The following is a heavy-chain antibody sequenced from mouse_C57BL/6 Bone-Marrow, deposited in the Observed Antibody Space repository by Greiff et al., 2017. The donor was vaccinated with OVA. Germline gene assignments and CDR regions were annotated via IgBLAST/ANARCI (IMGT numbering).Heavy chain of an antibody. CDR2: IYPRSGNT. CDR1: GYTFTSYG. V-gene: IGHV1-81*01. D-gene: IGHD1-1*01. CDR3: AREVYGSSYFDY. J-gene: IGHJ2*01. Sequence: ESGAELARPGASVKLSCKASGYTFTSYGISWVKQRTGQGLEWIGEIYPRSGNTYYNEKFKGKATLTADKSSSTAYMELRSLTSEDSAVYFCAREVYGSSYFDYWGQGTTLTVSS.